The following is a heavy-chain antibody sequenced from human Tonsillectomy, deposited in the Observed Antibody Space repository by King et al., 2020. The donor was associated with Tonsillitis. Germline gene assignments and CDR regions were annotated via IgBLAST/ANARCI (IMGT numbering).Heavy chain of an antibody. Sequence: QLQESGPGLVKPSETLSLTCTVSGGSISSNLYYWGCIRQPPGKGLEWIGSVYYSGRTYYSPSLKSRVTISGDTSRDQFSLKLKSLTAADTAIYYCARHECMSISGMIVPPLHVVYWGQGTQVTVSS. CDR3: ARHECMSISGMIVPPLHVVY. V-gene: IGHV4-39*01. D-gene: IGHD3-3*01. CDR2: VYYSGRT. J-gene: IGHJ4*02. CDR1: GGSISSNLYY.